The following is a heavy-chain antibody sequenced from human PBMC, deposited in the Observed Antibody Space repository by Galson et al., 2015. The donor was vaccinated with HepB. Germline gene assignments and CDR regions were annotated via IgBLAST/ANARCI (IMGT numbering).Heavy chain of an antibody. CDR2: SNAGNGYT. Sequence: SVKVSCKASGYRFNDKAIHWVRQAPGQRPEWMGWSNAGNGYTKYSQNFQGRLTMTTDTSASTVYMELSSLQSTDTAVYYCARDRESNLLDYWGQGTLVIVSP. V-gene: IGHV1-3*01. J-gene: IGHJ4*02. D-gene: IGHD5-24*01. CDR3: ARDRESNLLDY. CDR1: GYRFNDKA.